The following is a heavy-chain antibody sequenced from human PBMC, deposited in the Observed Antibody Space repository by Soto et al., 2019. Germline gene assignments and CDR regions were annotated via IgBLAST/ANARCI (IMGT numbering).Heavy chain of an antibody. CDR1: GFTFSSYS. CDR2: ISSSSSYI. Sequence: EVQLVESGGGLVKPGGSLRLSCAASGFTFSSYSMNWVRQAPGKGLEWVSSISSSSSYIYYADSVKGRFTISRDNAKNSLYLPMNSMRAEDTAVYYWARSGSSSSFDYWGQGTLVTVAS. D-gene: IGHD6-6*01. J-gene: IGHJ4*02. CDR3: ARSGSSSSFDY. V-gene: IGHV3-21*01.